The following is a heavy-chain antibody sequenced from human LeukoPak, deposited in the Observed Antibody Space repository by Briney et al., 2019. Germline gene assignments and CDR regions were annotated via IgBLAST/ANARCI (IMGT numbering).Heavy chain of an antibody. J-gene: IGHJ4*02. CDR2: INHSGST. CDR1: GGSFSGYY. CDR3: ARGSSCFDY. D-gene: IGHD2-15*01. Sequence: PSETLSLTCAVYGGSFSGYYWSWIRQPPGKGLEWIGEINHSGSTNYNPSLKSRVTISVDTSKNQFSLKLSSVTAADTAVYYCARGSSCFDYWGQGTLVTVSS. V-gene: IGHV4-34*01.